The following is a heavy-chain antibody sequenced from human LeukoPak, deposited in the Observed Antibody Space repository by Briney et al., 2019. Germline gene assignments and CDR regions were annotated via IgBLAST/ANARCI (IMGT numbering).Heavy chain of an antibody. CDR2: IWYDGSQR. D-gene: IGHD3-3*02. Sequence: GGSLRLSCAASGFSFSTYGMHWVRQAPGKGLEWVAVIWYDGSQRYYTDSVKGRFTISRDNSKNTLYLQMNSLRAEDTAVYYCARDLANFDNWGQGSLVTVSS. V-gene: IGHV3-33*01. CDR1: GFSFSTYG. J-gene: IGHJ4*02. CDR3: ARDLANFDN.